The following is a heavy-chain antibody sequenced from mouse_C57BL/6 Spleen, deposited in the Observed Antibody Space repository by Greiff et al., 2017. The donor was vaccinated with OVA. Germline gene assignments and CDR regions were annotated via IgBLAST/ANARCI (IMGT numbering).Heavy chain of an antibody. Sequence: VQLQQSGPELVKPGASVKLSCKASGYTFTSYWMHWVKQRPGQGLEWIGMIHPNSGSTNYNEKFKSKATLTVDKSSSTAYMQLSSLTSEDSAVYYCARWVTWYYDSRGAMDYWGQGTSVTVSS. V-gene: IGHV1-64*01. D-gene: IGHD1-1*01. J-gene: IGHJ4*01. CDR1: GYTFTSYW. CDR3: ARWVTWYYDSRGAMDY. CDR2: IHPNSGST.